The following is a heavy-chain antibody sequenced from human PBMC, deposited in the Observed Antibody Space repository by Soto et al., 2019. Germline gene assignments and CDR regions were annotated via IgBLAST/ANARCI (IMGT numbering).Heavy chain of an antibody. D-gene: IGHD2-2*01. J-gene: IGHJ4*02. CDR2: ISSSSSTI. CDR3: ARAARTPLGYCISTSCLPVDY. V-gene: IGHV3-48*02. Sequence: EVQLVESGGGLVQPGGSLRLSCAASGFTFSSYSMNWVRQAPGKGLEWVSYISSSSSTIYYADSVKGRFTISRDNAKHSLYLQMTSLRDEDTAVYYCARAARTPLGYCISTSCLPVDYWGQGTLVTVSS. CDR1: GFTFSSYS.